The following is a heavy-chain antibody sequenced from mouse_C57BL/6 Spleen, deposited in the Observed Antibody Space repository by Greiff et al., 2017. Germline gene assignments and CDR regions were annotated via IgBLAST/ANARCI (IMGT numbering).Heavy chain of an antibody. CDR1: GYTFTGYW. V-gene: IGHV1-9*01. J-gene: IGHJ3*01. CDR3: ARSPFGTTTESY. CDR2: ILPGSGST. Sequence: VQLQQSGAELMKPGASVKLSCKATGYTFTGYWIEWVQQRPGHGLEWVGEILPGSGSTNYYEKFKGKATFTAETSSNTAYMQLSRLTTEDSAIYDCARSPFGTTTESYWGQGTLVTVSA. D-gene: IGHD1-1*01.